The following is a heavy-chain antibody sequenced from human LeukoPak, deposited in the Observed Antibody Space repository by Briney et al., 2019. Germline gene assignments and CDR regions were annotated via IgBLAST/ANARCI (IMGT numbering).Heavy chain of an antibody. CDR2: ISSSSSYI. J-gene: IGHJ6*04. Sequence: GGSLRLSCAASGFTFSSYSMNWVRQAPGKGLEWVSSISSSSSYIYYADSVKGRFTISRDNAKNSLYLQMNSLRAEDTAVYYCARWVEMVRGVFYYGMDVWGKGTTVTVSS. D-gene: IGHD3-10*01. CDR1: GFTFSSYS. CDR3: ARWVEMVRGVFYYGMDV. V-gene: IGHV3-21*01.